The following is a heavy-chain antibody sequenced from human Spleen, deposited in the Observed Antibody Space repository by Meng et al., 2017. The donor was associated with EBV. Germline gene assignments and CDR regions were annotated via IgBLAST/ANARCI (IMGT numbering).Heavy chain of an antibody. CDR3: ARRNGDKYWYFDL. J-gene: IGHJ2*01. D-gene: IGHD4-17*01. Sequence: QVQREESGYGLVKPSQTLSLPCAVAGGSICSGTYSWRWIRQPPGKGLEWVGYIFHSGSTYYNPSLKSRVTISVSRSKNQFSLKLSSVTAADTAVYYCARRNGDKYWYFDLWGRGTLVTVSS. V-gene: IGHV4-30-2*01. CDR2: IFHSGST. CDR1: GGSICSGTYS.